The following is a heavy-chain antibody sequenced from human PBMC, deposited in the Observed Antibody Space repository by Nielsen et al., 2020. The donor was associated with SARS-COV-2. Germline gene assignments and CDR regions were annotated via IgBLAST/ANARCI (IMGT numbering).Heavy chain of an antibody. V-gene: IGHV1-2*02. CDR2: INPNSGGT. J-gene: IGHJ6*02. CDR1: GYTFTDYY. Sequence: ASVKVSCKASGYTFTDYYIHWVRQAPGQGLEWMGSINPNSGGTNYAQKFQGTVTMTRDASISTVYMELTSDDTAVYYCARARATIFGLVMSYGMDVWGQGTTVAVSS. D-gene: IGHD3/OR15-3a*01. CDR3: ARARATIFGLVMSYGMDV.